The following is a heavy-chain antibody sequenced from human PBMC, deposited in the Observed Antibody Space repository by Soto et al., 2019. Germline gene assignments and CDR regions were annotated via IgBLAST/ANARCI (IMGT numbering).Heavy chain of an antibody. CDR3: ARGLDGYDWYFHL. J-gene: IGHJ2*01. CDR1: GFTFSSYA. D-gene: IGHD3-22*01. Sequence: QVQLVESGGGVVQPGRSLRLSCAASGFTFSSYAMHWVRQAPGKGLEWVAVISYDGSNKYYADSVKGRFTISRDNSKNTLYLQMNSLRAEDTAVYYCARGLDGYDWYFHLWGRGTLVTVSS. CDR2: ISYDGSNK. V-gene: IGHV3-30-3*01.